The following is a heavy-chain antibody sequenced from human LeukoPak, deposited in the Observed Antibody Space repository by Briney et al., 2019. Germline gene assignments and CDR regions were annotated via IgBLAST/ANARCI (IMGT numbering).Heavy chain of an antibody. J-gene: IGHJ5*02. Sequence: GGSLRLSCAASGFTFSSYGMHWVRQAPGKGLEWVAVIWYDGSNKYYADSVKGRFTISRDNSKNTLYLQMNSLRAEDTAVYYCARERGIAAAGATLAPRGQGTLVTVSS. D-gene: IGHD6-13*01. CDR1: GFTFSSYG. CDR3: ARERGIAAAGATLAP. V-gene: IGHV3-33*01. CDR2: IWYDGSNK.